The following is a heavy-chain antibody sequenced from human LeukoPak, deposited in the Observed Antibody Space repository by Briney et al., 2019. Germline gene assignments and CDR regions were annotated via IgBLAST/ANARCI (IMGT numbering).Heavy chain of an antibody. CDR1: GFTFNAFN. V-gene: IGHV3-21*01. CDR3: ARGHYDVLAASYKWTPDY. CDR2: ITRGGDYI. J-gene: IGHJ4*02. D-gene: IGHD3-9*01. Sequence: GGSLRLSCAASGFTFNAFNMNWVCQAPGKGLEWVSSITRGGDYIYYADSVKGRFTTSRDNAKNSLSLQLNSLRVEDTAVYYCARGHYDVLAASYKWTPDYWGQGTLVTVSS.